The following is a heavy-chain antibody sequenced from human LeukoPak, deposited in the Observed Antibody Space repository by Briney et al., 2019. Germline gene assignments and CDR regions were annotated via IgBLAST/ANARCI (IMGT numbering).Heavy chain of an antibody. J-gene: IGHJ4*02. Sequence: PTETLSLTCTVSGGSISSSSYYWGWIRQPPGKGLEWIGSIYYSGSTYCNPSLKSRVTISVDTSKSQFSLKLSSVTAADTAVYYCARQGYDSSGNALDYWGQGTLVTVSS. V-gene: IGHV4-39*01. D-gene: IGHD3-22*01. CDR1: GGSISSSSYY. CDR2: IYYSGST. CDR3: ARQGYDSSGNALDY.